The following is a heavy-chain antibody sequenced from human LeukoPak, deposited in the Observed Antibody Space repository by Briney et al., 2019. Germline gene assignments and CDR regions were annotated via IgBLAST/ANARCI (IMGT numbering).Heavy chain of an antibody. CDR1: GFTFSSYA. CDR3: ARKGGARDAFDI. CDR2: ISGSGGST. Sequence: GGSLRLSCAASGFTFSSYAMSWVRQAPGKGLEWVSAISGSGGSTYYADSVKGRFTISRDNAKNSLYLQMNSLSAEDTAVYYCARKGGARDAFDIWGQGTMVTVSS. J-gene: IGHJ3*02. V-gene: IGHV3-23*01. D-gene: IGHD1-26*01.